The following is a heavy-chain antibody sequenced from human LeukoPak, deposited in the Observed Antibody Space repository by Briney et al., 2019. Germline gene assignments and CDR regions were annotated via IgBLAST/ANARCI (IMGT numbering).Heavy chain of an antibody. V-gene: IGHV3-23*01. CDR3: AKMDGMTRQVYYMDV. Sequence: GGSLRLSCAASGFTFSSYAMSWARQAPGKGLEWVSAIYGGGEGTYYADSVKGRFTVSRDNSKNTLYLQMDGLRAEDTAVYYCAKMDGMTRQVYYMDVWGTGATVTVSS. D-gene: IGHD1-1*01. CDR1: GFTFSSYA. CDR2: IYGGGEGT. J-gene: IGHJ6*03.